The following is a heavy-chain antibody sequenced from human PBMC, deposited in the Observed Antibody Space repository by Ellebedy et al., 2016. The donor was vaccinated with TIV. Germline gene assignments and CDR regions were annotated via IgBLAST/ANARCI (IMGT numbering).Heavy chain of an antibody. D-gene: IGHD1-26*01. Sequence: AASVKVSCKASGYTFSSYYMHWARQAPGQGLEWMGVINPSGGSTSYAQKLQGRVTMTRDTSTSTVYMELSSLKSEDTAVYYCARGDNTFYAYSGSSDFDYWGQGTLVTVSS. CDR3: ARGDNTFYAYSGSSDFDY. V-gene: IGHV1-46*01. CDR2: INPSGGST. CDR1: GYTFSSYY. J-gene: IGHJ4*02.